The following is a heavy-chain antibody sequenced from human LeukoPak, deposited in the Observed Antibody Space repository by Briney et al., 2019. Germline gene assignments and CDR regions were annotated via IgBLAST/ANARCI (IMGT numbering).Heavy chain of an antibody. D-gene: IGHD3-3*01. CDR3: ARLDFSERDY. J-gene: IGHJ4*02. V-gene: IGHV4-4*07. CDR2: MYTNGRT. Sequence: PSETLSLTCTVSGGSISRAYWSWVRQPAGKGLEWIGRMYTNGRTNYNPSLKSRVSMSRDTSKNHFSLKVTSVTAADPAVYYCARLDFSERDYWGQGTQVTVSS. CDR1: GGSISRAY.